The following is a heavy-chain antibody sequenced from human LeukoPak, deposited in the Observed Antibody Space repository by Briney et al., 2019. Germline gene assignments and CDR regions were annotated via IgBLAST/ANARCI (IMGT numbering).Heavy chain of an antibody. CDR2: ISVRSNDI. CDR1: GYTFSSFS. Sequence: GGSLRLSCVASGYTFSSFSITWVRQAPGKGLEWVSSISVRSNDIYYADSVRGRFSISRDDARDSLFLQMNSLRAEDTAVYYCVRLRRNSDTSGYYYYYDFWGQGTLVTVSS. V-gene: IGHV3-21*01. CDR3: VRLRRNSDTSGYYYYYDF. J-gene: IGHJ4*02. D-gene: IGHD3-22*01.